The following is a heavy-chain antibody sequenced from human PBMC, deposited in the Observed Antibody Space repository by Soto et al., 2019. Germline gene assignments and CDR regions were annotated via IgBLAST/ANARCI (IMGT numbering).Heavy chain of an antibody. J-gene: IGHJ6*04. CDR2: ISGSGGST. D-gene: IGHD2-15*01. CDR1: GFTFSSYA. CDR3: AKGGPRVPQKGNYYYGMDA. V-gene: IGHV3-23*01. Sequence: PGGSLRLSCAASGFTFSSYAMSWVRQAPGKGLEWVSAISGSGGSTYYADSVKGRFTISRDNSKNTLYLQMNSLRAEDTAVYYCAKGGPRVPQKGNYYYGMDAWGEGPTVTVSS.